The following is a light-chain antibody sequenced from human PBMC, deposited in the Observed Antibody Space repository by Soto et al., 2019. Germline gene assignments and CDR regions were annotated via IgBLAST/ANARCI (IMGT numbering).Light chain of an antibody. CDR2: GAY. J-gene: IGKJ4*01. CDR1: QRVSNTQ. CDR3: QQYGRSPLT. Sequence: VLTQSPGTLSLSPGERATLSCRASQRVSNTQLAWYQQKHGQVPRLLIYGAYSRATGIPDRFSGSGSGTDLTITISRLEREDCAVYYCQQYGRSPLTFGGGTKVDIK. V-gene: IGKV3-20*01.